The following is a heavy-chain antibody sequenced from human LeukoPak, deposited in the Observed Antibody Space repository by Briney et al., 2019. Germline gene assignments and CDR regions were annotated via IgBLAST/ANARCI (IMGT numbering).Heavy chain of an antibody. J-gene: IGHJ4*02. Sequence: PGGSLRLSCAASGFTFSSYAMSWVRQAPGKRLEWVSAISGSGGSTYYADSVKGRFTISRDNSKNTLYLQMNSLRAEDTAVYYCAKDPHRIVGATTVDYWGQGTLVTVSS. V-gene: IGHV3-23*01. D-gene: IGHD1-26*01. CDR3: AKDPHRIVGATTVDY. CDR2: ISGSGGST. CDR1: GFTFSSYA.